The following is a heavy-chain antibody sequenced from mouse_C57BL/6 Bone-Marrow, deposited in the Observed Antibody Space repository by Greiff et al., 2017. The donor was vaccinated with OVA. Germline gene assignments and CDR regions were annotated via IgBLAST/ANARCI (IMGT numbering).Heavy chain of an antibody. CDR1: GYTFTNYW. CDR2: IYPGGGYT. V-gene: IGHV1-63*01. Sequence: VQLQESGAELVRPGTSVKMSCKASGYTFTNYWIGWVKQRPGHGLEWIGDIYPGGGYTNYNEKFKGKATLTADKSSSTAYMQFSSLTSEDSAIYYCARESYGSYGYFDVWGTGTTVTVSS. CDR3: ARESYGSYGYFDV. D-gene: IGHD2-1*01. J-gene: IGHJ1*03.